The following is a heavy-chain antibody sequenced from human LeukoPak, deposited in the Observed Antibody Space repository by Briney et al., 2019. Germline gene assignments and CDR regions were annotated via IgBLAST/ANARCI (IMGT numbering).Heavy chain of an antibody. Sequence: GGSLRLSCAASGFTFSNAWMSWVRQAPGKGLEWVGRIKSKTDGGTTDYAASVKGRFTISRDDSKNTLYLQMNSLKTEDTAVYYCTTAHIVVVTAIVYYFDYWGQGTLVTVSS. J-gene: IGHJ4*02. D-gene: IGHD2-21*02. V-gene: IGHV3-15*01. CDR3: TTAHIVVVTAIVYYFDY. CDR1: GFTFSNAW. CDR2: IKSKTDGGTT.